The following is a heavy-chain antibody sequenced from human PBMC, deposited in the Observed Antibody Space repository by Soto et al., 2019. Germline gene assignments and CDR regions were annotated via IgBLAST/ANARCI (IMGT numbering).Heavy chain of an antibody. J-gene: IGHJ4*02. CDR2: TYYRSKWFS. Sequence: SQTLSLTCAISGDSVSRTTAAWNWIRQFPSRGLEWLGRTYYRSKWFSDYAVSVKSRLTVNADTSTNQFSLQLNSVTPDDTAVYYCARDEGALNSWGQGTPVTVSS. CDR1: GDSVSRTTAA. V-gene: IGHV6-1*01. CDR3: ARDEGALNS.